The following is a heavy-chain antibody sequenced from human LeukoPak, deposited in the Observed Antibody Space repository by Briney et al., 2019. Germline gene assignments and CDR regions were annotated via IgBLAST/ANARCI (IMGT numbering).Heavy chain of an antibody. J-gene: IGHJ4*02. Sequence: SETLSLTCAVYGGSFSGYYWSWIRQPPGKGLEWIGEINHSGSTNYNPSLKSRVTISVDTSKNQFSLKLSSVTAADTAVYYCARRFRPQRWLQHPFDYWGQGTLVTVSS. V-gene: IGHV4-34*01. CDR2: INHSGST. CDR1: GGSFSGYY. D-gene: IGHD5-24*01. CDR3: ARRFRPQRWLQHPFDY.